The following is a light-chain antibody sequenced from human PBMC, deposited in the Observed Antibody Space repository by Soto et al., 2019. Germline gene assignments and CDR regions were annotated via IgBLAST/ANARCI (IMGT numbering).Light chain of an antibody. Sequence: QSVLTQPASVSGSPGQSIIISCTGTSSDVGNYNLVSWYQQHPGKAPKLIIYEGNKRPSGVSYRFSGSKSANTASLTISWLQAEDEADYYCCSYAGDITLVFGGGTKVTVL. CDR1: SSDVGNYNL. CDR2: EGN. V-gene: IGLV2-23*01. CDR3: CSYAGDITLV. J-gene: IGLJ3*02.